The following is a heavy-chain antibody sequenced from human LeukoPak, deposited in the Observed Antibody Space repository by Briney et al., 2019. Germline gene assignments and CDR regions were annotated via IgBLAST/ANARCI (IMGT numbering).Heavy chain of an antibody. V-gene: IGHV1-8*01. J-gene: IGHJ3*02. CDR1: GYTFTSYD. CDR3: AREVDYDFWSCYFRAGSRKDDAFDI. CDR2: MNPNSGNT. Sequence: ASVKVSCKASGYTFTSYDINWVRQATGQGLEWMGWMNPNSGNTGYAQKFQGRVTMTRNTSISTAYMELSSLRSEDTAVYYCAREVDYDFWSCYFRAGSRKDDAFDIWGQGTMVTVSS. D-gene: IGHD3-3*01.